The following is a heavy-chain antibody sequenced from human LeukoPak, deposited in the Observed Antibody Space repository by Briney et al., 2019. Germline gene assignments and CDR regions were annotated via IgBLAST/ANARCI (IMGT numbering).Heavy chain of an antibody. CDR1: VYTFTSYG. J-gene: IGHJ1*01. Sequence: ASVTVSCTASVYTFTSYGISWVRQAPGQGLEWMGWISAYNGNTNYAQKLQGRVTMTTDTSTSTAYMELRSLRSDDTAVYYYARVLAVAGGKYFQHWGQGTLVTVSS. CDR3: ARVLAVAGGKYFQH. CDR2: ISAYNGNT. V-gene: IGHV1-18*01. D-gene: IGHD6-19*01.